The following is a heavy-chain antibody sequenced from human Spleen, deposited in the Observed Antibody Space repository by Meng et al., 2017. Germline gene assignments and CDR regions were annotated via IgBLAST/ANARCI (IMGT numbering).Heavy chain of an antibody. D-gene: IGHD6-19*01. CDR2: INTNTGNP. Sequence: ASVKVSCKASGYTFTSYLMTWVRQAPGQGLEWMGWINTNTGNPTYAQGFTGRFVFSSDTSVSTAYLQISSLKAEDTAVYYCARTYSSGWYARPQPRMDVWGQGTTVTVSS. CDR3: ARTYSSGWYARPQPRMDV. V-gene: IGHV7-4-1*02. CDR1: GYTFTSYL. J-gene: IGHJ6*02.